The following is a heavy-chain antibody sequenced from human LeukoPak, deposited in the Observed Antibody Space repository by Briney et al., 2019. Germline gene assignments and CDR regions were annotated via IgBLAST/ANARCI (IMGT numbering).Heavy chain of an antibody. CDR1: GFTFSSYD. Sequence: GGSLRLSCAASGFTFSSYDMKWVRQAPGKGLVWVSRVNSDGSSTSYADSVKGRFTISRDNAKSTLYLQMNSLRSEDTAVYYCARGPQRGAAANYYGMDVWGQGTTVTVSS. CDR3: ARGPQRGAAANYYGMDV. V-gene: IGHV3-74*01. J-gene: IGHJ6*02. CDR2: VNSDGSST. D-gene: IGHD2-2*01.